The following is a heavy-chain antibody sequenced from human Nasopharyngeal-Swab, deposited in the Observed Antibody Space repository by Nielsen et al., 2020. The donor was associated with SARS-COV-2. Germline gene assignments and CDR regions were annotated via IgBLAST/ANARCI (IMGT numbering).Heavy chain of an antibody. CDR3: VKVAPPRWLVRSGLEYYFDY. Sequence: GESLKISCSASGFTFSSYAMHWVRQAPGKGLEYVSAISSNGGSTYYADSVKGRFTISRDNSKNTLYLQMSSLRAEDTAVYYCVKVAPPRWLVRSGLEYYFDYWGQGTLVTVSS. D-gene: IGHD6-19*01. CDR2: ISSNGGST. J-gene: IGHJ4*02. CDR1: GFTFSSYA. V-gene: IGHV3-64D*06.